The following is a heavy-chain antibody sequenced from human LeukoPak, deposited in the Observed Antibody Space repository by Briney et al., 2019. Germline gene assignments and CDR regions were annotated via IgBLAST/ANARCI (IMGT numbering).Heavy chain of an antibody. CDR1: GGTFSSYA. CDR3: ARHSISGGYDYVWGSYRDSS. D-gene: IGHD3-16*02. CDR2: IIPIFGTA. Sequence: SVKVSRKASGGTFSSYAISWVRQAPGQGLEWMGGIIPIFGTANYAQKFQGRVTITADESTSTAYMELSSLRSEDTAVYYCARHSISGGYDYVWGSYRDSSWGQGTLVTVSS. V-gene: IGHV1-69*01. J-gene: IGHJ5*02.